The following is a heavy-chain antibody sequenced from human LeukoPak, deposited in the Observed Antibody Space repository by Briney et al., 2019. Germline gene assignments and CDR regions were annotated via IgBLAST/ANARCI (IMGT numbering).Heavy chain of an antibody. CDR3: ARQMDYYDSSGYIDY. Sequence: GGSLRLSCAASGFTLSSSEMNWVRQAPGKGLEWVSYISSSGSTIYYADSVKGRFTISRDNAKNSLYLQMNSLRAEDTAVYYCARQMDYYDSSGYIDYWGQGTLVTVSS. D-gene: IGHD3-22*01. CDR2: ISSSGSTI. V-gene: IGHV3-48*03. CDR1: GFTLSSSE. J-gene: IGHJ4*02.